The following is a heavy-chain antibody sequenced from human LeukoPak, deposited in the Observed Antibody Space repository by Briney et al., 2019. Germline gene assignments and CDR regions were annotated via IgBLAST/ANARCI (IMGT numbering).Heavy chain of an antibody. D-gene: IGHD2-8*02. V-gene: IGHV3-7*01. CDR1: GFTFSIYR. CDR3: ASDSRCTGITCPSPGADY. CDR2: IKQDGSEK. J-gene: IGHJ4*02. Sequence: GGSLRLSCAASGFTFSIYRMNWVRQAPGKGLEWVAKIKQDGSEKDYVDSVKGRFAISRDNTRNSLYLQTSSLRDEDTAVYYCASDSRCTGITCPSPGADYWGQGTLVTVSS.